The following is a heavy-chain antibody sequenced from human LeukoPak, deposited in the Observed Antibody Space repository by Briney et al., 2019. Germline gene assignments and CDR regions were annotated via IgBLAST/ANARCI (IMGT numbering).Heavy chain of an antibody. Sequence: ASVNVSCTASGYTFTSYGVSWVRQAPGQGHEWMGWISTYTGDTNYAQKLQGRLTMTTDTSASTAFMELRSLTSDDTAVYYCTRATIPAAGIDYWGQGTLVTVSS. CDR3: TRATIPAAGIDY. CDR2: ISTYTGDT. D-gene: IGHD6-13*01. J-gene: IGHJ4*02. V-gene: IGHV1-18*01. CDR1: GYTFTSYG.